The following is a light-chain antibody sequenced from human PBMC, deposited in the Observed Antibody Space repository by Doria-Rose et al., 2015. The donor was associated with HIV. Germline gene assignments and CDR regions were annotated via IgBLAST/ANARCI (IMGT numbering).Light chain of an antibody. V-gene: IGKV3-20*01. J-gene: IGKJ1*01. Sequence: TQSPGTLPLSPGGRATLSCRASQSFSSTYLAWYRQKPGQAPSLLIYDGSTRATGIPDRFSASRSGTDFTLTINRLEPEDFALYYCHQYGTSWTFGQGTKVEI. CDR3: HQYGTSWT. CDR1: QSFSSTY. CDR2: DGS.